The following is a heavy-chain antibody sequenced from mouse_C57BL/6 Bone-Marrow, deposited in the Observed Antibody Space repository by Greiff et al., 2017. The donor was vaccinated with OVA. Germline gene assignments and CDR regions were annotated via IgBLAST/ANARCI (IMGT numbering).Heavy chain of an antibody. CDR3: ALCAYSGSRSSAALDY. V-gene: IGHV1-61*01. J-gene: IGHJ4*01. D-gene: IGHD1-1*01. Sequence: QVQLKQPGAELVRPGSSVKLSCKASGYTFTSYWMDWVKQRPGQGLEWIGNIYPSDSETHYNQKFKDKATLTVDKSSRTAYMQLSSLTSEDSAVSYCALCAYSGSRSSAALDYWGQGTSLTVSS. CDR1: GYTFTSYW. CDR2: IYPSDSET.